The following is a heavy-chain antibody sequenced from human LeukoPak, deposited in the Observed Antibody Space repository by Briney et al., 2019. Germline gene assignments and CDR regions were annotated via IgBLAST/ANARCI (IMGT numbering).Heavy chain of an antibody. CDR3: ARHVYGEGMVV. D-gene: IGHD4-17*01. CDR2: IHTSEGT. Sequence: SETLSLTCPVTGGSHNGYYWSWIRQPPGKGLECIGYIHTSEGTAHTASLKSRLTISLDTSKNQFSLTLSSVTAADTAVYYCARHVYGEGMVVWCKGTTFTVSS. J-gene: IGHJ6*04. CDR1: GGSHNGYY. V-gene: IGHV4-4*09.